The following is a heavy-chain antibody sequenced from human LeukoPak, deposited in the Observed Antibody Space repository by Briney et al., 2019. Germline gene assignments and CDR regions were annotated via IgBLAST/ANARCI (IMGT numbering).Heavy chain of an antibody. CDR2: IIPIFGTA. D-gene: IGHD5-18*01. Sequence: SVKVSCKASGGTFSSYAISWVRQAPGQGLEWMGGIIPIFGTANYAQTFQGRVTITTDESTSTAYMELSSLRSEDTAVYYCARGRGYSYGTGIDYWGQGTLVTVSS. CDR1: GGTFSSYA. CDR3: ARGRGYSYGTGIDY. V-gene: IGHV1-69*05. J-gene: IGHJ4*02.